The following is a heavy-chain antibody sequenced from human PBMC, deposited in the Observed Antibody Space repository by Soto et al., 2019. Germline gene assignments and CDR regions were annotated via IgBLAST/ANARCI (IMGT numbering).Heavy chain of an antibody. J-gene: IGHJ4*02. CDR3: ARGPWTQEGPKYYFDF. CDR1: GGTFDTFA. CDR2: IIPVLGRA. V-gene: IGHV1-69*01. Sequence: QVQLVQSGAEVKKPGSSVKVSSKASGGTFDTFAFSWVRQAPGQGLEWLGGIIPVLGRANYAQRFQDRVSASADGSTSSAFMELSSLNSDDPAVYYCARGPWTQEGPKYYFDFWGQGTLVTVSS. D-gene: IGHD5-18*01.